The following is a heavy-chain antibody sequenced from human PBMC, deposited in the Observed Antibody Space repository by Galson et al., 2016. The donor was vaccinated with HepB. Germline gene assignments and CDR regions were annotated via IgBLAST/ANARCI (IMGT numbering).Heavy chain of an antibody. J-gene: IGHJ4*02. D-gene: IGHD3-9*01. CDR2: ISSSGNTT. CDR1: GFTFSSYE. CDR3: ASYPGYFPGN. Sequence: ALRLSCAASGFTFSSYEMNWVRQAPGKGLEWVSYISSSGNTTYYADSVKGRFTISRDNAKNSLYLQMNSLRAEDTAVSDCASYPGYFPGNWGQGTLVTVS. V-gene: IGHV3-48*03.